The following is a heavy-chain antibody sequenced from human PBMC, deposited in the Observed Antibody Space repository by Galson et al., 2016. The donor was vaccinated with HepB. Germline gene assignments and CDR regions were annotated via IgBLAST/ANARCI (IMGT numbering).Heavy chain of an antibody. D-gene: IGHD3-3*01. J-gene: IGHJ6*02. CDR2: ISGSGDST. Sequence: SLRLSCAASGFTFSSNPMTWVRQAPGKGLEWVSTISGSGDSTYYADAVKGRFAISRDNSKNTLYLQIHSLKAEDTAVYYCAKDNCRALRFLERTYYYHGMDVWGQGTTVTVSS. V-gene: IGHV3-23*01. CDR3: AKDNCRALRFLERTYYYHGMDV. CDR1: GFTFSSNP.